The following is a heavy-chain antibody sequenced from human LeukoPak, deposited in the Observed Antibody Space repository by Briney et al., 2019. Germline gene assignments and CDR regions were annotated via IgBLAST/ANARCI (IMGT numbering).Heavy chain of an antibody. Sequence: PSETLSLTCTVSGGSISSYYWSWIRQPPAKGLEWIGYIYATGSTNYNPSLKSRVTISVDTSKNQFSLNLRSVTAADTAVYYCARHGSVRSPLGPWGQGTLVTVSS. V-gene: IGHV4-4*09. D-gene: IGHD3-10*01. J-gene: IGHJ5*02. CDR3: ARHGSVRSPLGP. CDR1: GGSISSYY. CDR2: IYATGST.